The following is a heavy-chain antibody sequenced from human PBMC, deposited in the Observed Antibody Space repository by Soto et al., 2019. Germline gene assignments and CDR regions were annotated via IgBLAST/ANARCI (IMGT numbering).Heavy chain of an antibody. CDR3: ARHIHCSSTSCYPPFDP. V-gene: IGHV5-51*01. D-gene: IGHD2-2*01. J-gene: IGHJ5*02. CDR1: GYSFTSYW. Sequence: GHSLKISCKGSGYSFTSYWIGWVRQMPGKGLEWMGIIYPGDSDTRYSPSFQGQVTISADKSISTAYLQWPSLKASDTAMSYSARHIHCSSTSCYPPFDPWFQGTLVEASS. CDR2: IYPGDSDT.